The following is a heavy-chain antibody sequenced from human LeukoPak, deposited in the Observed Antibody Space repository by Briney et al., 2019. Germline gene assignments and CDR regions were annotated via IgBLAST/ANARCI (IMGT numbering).Heavy chain of an antibody. CDR3: ATGIAADDIYSYYYYMDV. CDR1: GFTFNTYW. V-gene: IGHV3-7*01. Sequence: PGGSLRVSCAASGFTFNTYWMSWVRQAPGKGLDWVAHIKHDGSEKYYVDSVKGRFTISRDNAKNSLYLQMNSLRAEDTAVYYCATGIAADDIYSYYYYMDVWGKGTTVTVSS. J-gene: IGHJ6*03. CDR2: IKHDGSEK. D-gene: IGHD6-13*01.